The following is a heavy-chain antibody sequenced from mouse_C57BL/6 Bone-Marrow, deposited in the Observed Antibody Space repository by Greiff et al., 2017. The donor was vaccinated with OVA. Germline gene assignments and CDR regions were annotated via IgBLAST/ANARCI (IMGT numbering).Heavy chain of an antibody. J-gene: IGHJ4*01. V-gene: IGHV1-76*01. CDR1: GYTFTDYY. Sequence: QVQLQQSGAELVRPGASVKLSCKASGYTFTDYYINWVKQRPGQGLEWIARIYPGSGNTYYNEKFKGKATLTAEKSSSTAYMQLSSLTYEDSAVYYCARKGGYYAMDYWGQGTSVTVSS. CDR3: ARKGGYYAMDY. D-gene: IGHD1-1*02. CDR2: IYPGSGNT.